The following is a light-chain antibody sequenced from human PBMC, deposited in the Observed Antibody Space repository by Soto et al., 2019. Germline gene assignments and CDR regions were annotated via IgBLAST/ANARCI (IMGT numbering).Light chain of an antibody. CDR1: QSVSSN. Sequence: EIVMTQSPATLSVSPGERATLSCRASQSVSSNLAWYQQKPGQAPRLLIYGVSTRATGFPARFSGSGSGTEFTLTISSLQSEDFAVYYCQQYNRWPITFGQGTRLEIK. CDR2: GVS. V-gene: IGKV3-15*01. CDR3: QQYNRWPIT. J-gene: IGKJ5*01.